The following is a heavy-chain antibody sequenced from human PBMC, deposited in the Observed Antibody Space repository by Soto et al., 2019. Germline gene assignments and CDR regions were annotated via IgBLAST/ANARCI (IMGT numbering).Heavy chain of an antibody. CDR2: ISGSGGST. J-gene: IGHJ4*02. D-gene: IGHD2-8*01. CDR3: SVRTDCTNGVCTRPFDY. V-gene: IGHV3-23*01. Sequence: EVQLLESGGGLVPPGGSLRLSCAASGFIFSHYAMSWVRQTPGKGLEWVSTISGSGGSTYYADSMKGRFTISRDNSKNTLYPQMNCLRADDTAVYYCSVRTDCTNGVCTRPFDYWGQGTLVTVSS. CDR1: GFIFSHYA.